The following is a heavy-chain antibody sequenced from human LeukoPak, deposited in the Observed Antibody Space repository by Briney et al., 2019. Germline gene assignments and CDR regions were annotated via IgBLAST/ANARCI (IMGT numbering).Heavy chain of an antibody. V-gene: IGHV3-23*01. CDR3: AKDYDFWSGYCDY. J-gene: IGHJ4*02. D-gene: IGHD3-3*01. CDR2: ISGSGGST. CDR1: GFTFSSYA. Sequence: GGSLRLSCAASGFTFSSYAMSWVRQAPGKGLEWVSPISGSGGSTYYADSVKGRFTISRDNSKNTLYLQMNSLRAEDSALYYYAKDYDFWSGYCDYWGQGTLVTVSS.